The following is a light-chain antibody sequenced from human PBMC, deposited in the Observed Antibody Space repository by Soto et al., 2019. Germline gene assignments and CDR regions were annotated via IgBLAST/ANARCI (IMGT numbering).Light chain of an antibody. J-gene: IGKJ4*01. CDR2: DAS. CDR3: QQRSNWPLT. Sequence: EIELTQAPATLCVSPGERATLSCRASQSVSSYLAWYQQKPGQAPRLLIYDASNRATGIPARFSGSGSGTDFTLTISSLEPEDFAVYYCQQRSNWPLTFGGGTKVDIK. CDR1: QSVSSY. V-gene: IGKV3-11*01.